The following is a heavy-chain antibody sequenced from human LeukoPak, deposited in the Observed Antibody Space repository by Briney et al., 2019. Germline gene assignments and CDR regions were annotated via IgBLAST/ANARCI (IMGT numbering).Heavy chain of an antibody. CDR2: IYYSGST. D-gene: IGHD6-13*01. CDR3: ARAIAAAGCFDY. CDR1: GGSISRYY. J-gene: IGHJ4*02. Sequence: SETLSLTCTVSGGSISRYYWSCIRQPPGKGLEWIGYIYYSGSTNYNPSLKSRVTISVDTSKNQFSLKLSSVTAADTAVYYCARAIAAAGCFDYWGQGTLVTVSS. V-gene: IGHV4-59*01.